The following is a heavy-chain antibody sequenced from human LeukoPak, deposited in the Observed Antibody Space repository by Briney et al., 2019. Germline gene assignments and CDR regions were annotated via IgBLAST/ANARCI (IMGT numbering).Heavy chain of an antibody. D-gene: IGHD1-26*01. CDR2: IWSDGSNK. J-gene: IGHJ4*02. CDR3: ARGSGSFSGGFDY. V-gene: IGHV3-33*01. Sequence: GGSLRLSCAASGFTFSSYGMHWVRQTPGKGLEWVAIIWSDGSNKYYADSVKGRFTISRDNSRNTLYLQMNSLRAEDTAVYYCARGSGSFSGGFDYWGQGTLVTVSS. CDR1: GFTFSSYG.